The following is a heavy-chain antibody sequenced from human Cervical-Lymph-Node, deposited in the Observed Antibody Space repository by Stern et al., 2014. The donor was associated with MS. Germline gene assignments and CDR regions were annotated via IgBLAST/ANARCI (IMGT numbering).Heavy chain of an antibody. J-gene: IGHJ4*02. V-gene: IGHV3-74*01. CDR2: INTDGSSP. CDR3: SGSNWYFFDY. CDR1: GFTFDSYS. Sequence: EVQLVESGGGLVQPGGSLRLSCAASGFTFDSYSMHWVRQVPGKGLVWVSRINTDGSSPRYADSVKGRFPISRDNAKNMLYLEMNSLRAEDTAVYYCSGSNWYFFDYWGQGTLVTVSS. D-gene: IGHD6-13*01.